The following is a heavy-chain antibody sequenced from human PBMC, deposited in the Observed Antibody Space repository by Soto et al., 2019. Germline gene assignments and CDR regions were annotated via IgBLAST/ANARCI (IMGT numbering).Heavy chain of an antibody. CDR1: GGSINSSNW. CDR2: IYHSGST. CDR3: ARVSGSYYYGMDV. J-gene: IGHJ6*02. D-gene: IGHD1-26*01. V-gene: IGHV4-4*02. Sequence: QVQLQESGPGLGKPSGTLSLTSAVSGGSINSSNWWSWVRQAPGKRLEWIGEIYHSGSTIYNPSLKSRVTISVDKSKNQFSLKLSSVTAADTAVYYCARVSGSYYYGMDVWGQGTTVTVSS.